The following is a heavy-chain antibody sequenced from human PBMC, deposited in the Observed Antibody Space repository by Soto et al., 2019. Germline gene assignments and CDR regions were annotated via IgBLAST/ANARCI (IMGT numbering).Heavy chain of an antibody. V-gene: IGHV3-15*01. CDR3: ATGGHFYGD. CDR2: IKRKTDGGTT. J-gene: IGHJ4*02. CDR1: GFTFSNAW. Sequence: EVQLVESGGGLVKPGGSLRLSCAASGFTFSNAWMSWVRQAPGKGLEWVGRIKRKTDGGTTDYAAPVKGRFTISRDDSDNTVYLQMTSLKMEDTAVYYCATGGHFYGDCGQGTLVTSPQ. D-gene: IGHD3-10*01.